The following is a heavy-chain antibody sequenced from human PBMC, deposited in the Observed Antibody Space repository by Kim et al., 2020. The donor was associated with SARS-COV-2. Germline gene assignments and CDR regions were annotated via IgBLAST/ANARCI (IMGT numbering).Heavy chain of an antibody. V-gene: IGHV3-30*18. CDR3: AKDRYFDWLSHYYYYVM. CDR1: GFTFSSYG. Sequence: GGSLRLSCAASGFTFSSYGMHWVRQAPGKGLEWVAVISYDGSNKYYADSVKGRFTISRDNSKNTLYLQMNSLRAEDTAVYYCAKDRYFDWLSHYYYYVM. CDR2: ISYDGSNK. J-gene: IGHJ6*01. D-gene: IGHD3-9*01.